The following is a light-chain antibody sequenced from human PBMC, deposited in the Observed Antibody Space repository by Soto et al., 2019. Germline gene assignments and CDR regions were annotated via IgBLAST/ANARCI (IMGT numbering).Light chain of an antibody. CDR2: DAS. J-gene: IGKJ5*01. V-gene: IGKV3-20*01. Sequence: EVVLTPSPPSLSASPGERVTLSCRASQNIRSSLAWYQQRPGQAPRLLIYDASTRATGIPPRFSGSGSGTDFTLTISRLEPEDFAVYYCQQYGSSPITFGQGTRLEIK. CDR3: QQYGSSPIT. CDR1: QNIRSS.